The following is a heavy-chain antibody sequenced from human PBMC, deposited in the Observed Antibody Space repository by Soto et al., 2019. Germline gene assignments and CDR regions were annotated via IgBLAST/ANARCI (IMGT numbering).Heavy chain of an antibody. D-gene: IGHD5-12*01. Sequence: SETLSLTCTVSGGSISSYYWSWIRQPPGKGLEWIGYIYYSGSTNYNPSLKSRVTISVDTSKNQFSLKLSSVTAADTAVYYCARELEMAKTYPLNNWFAPWGQGTLVTVSS. J-gene: IGHJ5*02. CDR1: GGSISSYY. V-gene: IGHV4-59*01. CDR3: ARELEMAKTYPLNNWFAP. CDR2: IYYSGST.